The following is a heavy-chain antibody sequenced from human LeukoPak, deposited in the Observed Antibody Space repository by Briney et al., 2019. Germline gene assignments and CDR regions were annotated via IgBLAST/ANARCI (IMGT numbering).Heavy chain of an antibody. CDR2: IYYTGKI. V-gene: IGHV4-59*08. CDR3: VRRDTGWNYFDY. Sequence: PSETLSLTCAVSGGSINSHYWGWIRQPPGKGLQWIGDIYYTGKINYNPSLKSRVTITLDTSKDHLSLNLTSVLAADTAIYYCVRRDTGWNYFDYWGQGVLVTVSS. CDR1: GGSINSHY. D-gene: IGHD6-19*01. J-gene: IGHJ4*02.